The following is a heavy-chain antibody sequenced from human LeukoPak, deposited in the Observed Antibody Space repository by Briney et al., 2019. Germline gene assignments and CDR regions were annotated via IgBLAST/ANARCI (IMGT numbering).Heavy chain of an antibody. CDR1: GFTFSSYA. CDR2: ISGSGGST. Sequence: PGGSVRLSCAASGFTFSSYAMSWVRQAPGKGLEWVSAISGSGGSTYYADSVKGRFTISRDNSKNTLYLQMNSLRAEDTAVYYSAKALGYRSSTSCPENWFDPWGQGTLVTVSS. V-gene: IGHV3-23*01. J-gene: IGHJ5*02. CDR3: AKALGYRSSTSCPENWFDP. D-gene: IGHD2-2*01.